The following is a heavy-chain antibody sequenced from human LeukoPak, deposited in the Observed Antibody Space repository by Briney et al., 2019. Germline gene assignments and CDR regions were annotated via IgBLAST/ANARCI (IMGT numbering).Heavy chain of an antibody. CDR1: GFTFSSYA. CDR3: AKGVLRYFDWLAFFDY. D-gene: IGHD3-9*01. V-gene: IGHV3-23*01. CDR2: ISGSGGST. J-gene: IGHJ4*02. Sequence: GSLRLSCAASGFTFSSYAMSWVRQAPGKGLEWVSAISGSGGSTYYADSVKGRFTISRDNSKNTLYLQMNSLRAEDTAVYYCAKGVLRYFDWLAFFDYWGQGTLVTVSS.